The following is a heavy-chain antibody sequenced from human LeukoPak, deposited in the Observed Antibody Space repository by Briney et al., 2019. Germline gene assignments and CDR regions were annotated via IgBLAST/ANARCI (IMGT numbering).Heavy chain of an antibody. CDR3: ARSGSGYLRYYFDY. CDR1: GGSFGGYY. J-gene: IGHJ4*02. D-gene: IGHD5-12*01. CDR2: IYSSGST. Sequence: SETLSLTCAVYGGSFGGYYWSWIRQPPGKGLEWIGSIYSSGSTYYNPSLRSRVTISVDTSKNQFSLKLSSVTAADTAVYYCARSGSGYLRYYFDYWGQGTLVTVSS. V-gene: IGHV4-34*01.